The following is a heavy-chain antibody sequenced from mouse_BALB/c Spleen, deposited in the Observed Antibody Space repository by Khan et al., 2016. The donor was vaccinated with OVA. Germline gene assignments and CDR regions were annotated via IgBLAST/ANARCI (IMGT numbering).Heavy chain of an antibody. V-gene: IGHV3-2*02. CDR2: MHYSGST. Sequence: EVQLQESGPGLVKPSQSLSLTCTVTGYSITSDYAWNWIRQFPGNQLEWMGYMHYSGSTSYNPSLKSRISITRDSSKNQFFLHLNSVTSEDTATYYCARWFAYWGQGTLVTVSA. CDR1: GYSITSDYA. CDR3: ARWFAY. J-gene: IGHJ3*01.